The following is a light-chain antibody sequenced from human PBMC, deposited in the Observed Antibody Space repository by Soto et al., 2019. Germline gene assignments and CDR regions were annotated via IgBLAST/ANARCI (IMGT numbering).Light chain of an antibody. CDR3: QQYFTVPHT. V-gene: IGKV1-5*01. J-gene: IGKJ2*01. CDR2: DAS. CDR1: QSIDRR. Sequence: DIPMTQSPSTLSASVRDSVTITCRASQSIDRRLAWYQKKPGKAPNLVIYDASTLESGDPSRFSGSGSGTEFTLTISSLQPDYSATYYCQQYFTVPHTFGLGTTLQIK.